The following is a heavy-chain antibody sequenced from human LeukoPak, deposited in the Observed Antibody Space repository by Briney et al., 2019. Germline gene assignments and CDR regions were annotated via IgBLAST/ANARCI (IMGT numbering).Heavy chain of an antibody. CDR1: GFTFSSYG. CDR3: ARGPTTMIDY. J-gene: IGHJ4*02. CDR2: ISGSGGST. D-gene: IGHD3-22*01. Sequence: GGSLRLSCAASGFTFSSYGMHWVRQAPGKGLEWVSAISGSGGSTYYADSVKGRFTISRDNAKKSLYLQMNSLRAEDTAVYYCARGPTTMIDYWGQGALVTVSS. V-gene: IGHV3-23*01.